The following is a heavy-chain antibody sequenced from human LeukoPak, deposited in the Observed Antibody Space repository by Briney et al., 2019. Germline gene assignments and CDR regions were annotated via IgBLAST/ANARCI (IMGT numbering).Heavy chain of an antibody. CDR3: ARVSGYDWESFYDY. Sequence: PSETLSLTCTVSGYSISSGYYWGWIRQPPGKGLEWIGEINHSGSTNYNPSLKSRVTISVDTSKNQFSLKLSSVTAADTAVYYCARVSGYDWESFYDYWGQGTLVTVSS. J-gene: IGHJ4*02. D-gene: IGHD5-12*01. CDR1: GYSISSGYY. CDR2: INHSGST. V-gene: IGHV4-38-2*02.